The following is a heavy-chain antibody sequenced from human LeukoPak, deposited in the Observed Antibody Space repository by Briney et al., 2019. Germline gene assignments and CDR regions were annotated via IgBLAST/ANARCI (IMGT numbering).Heavy chain of an antibody. D-gene: IGHD3-10*01. CDR3: AKRGFDGSGSYYSRD. J-gene: IGHJ4*02. V-gene: IGHV3-23*01. CDR2: MTGNGASR. CDR1: GRSISNYY. Sequence: ETLSLTCIVYGRSISNYYWSWVRQAPGKLLEWVSTMTGNGASRYYAASVRGRFTISRDNSNNTLSLQMSSLRAEDTAVYYCAKRGFDGSGSYYSRDWGQGNLVTVSS.